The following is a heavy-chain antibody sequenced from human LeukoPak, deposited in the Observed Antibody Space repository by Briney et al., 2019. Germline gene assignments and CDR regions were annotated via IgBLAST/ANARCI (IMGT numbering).Heavy chain of an antibody. CDR1: GYTFTSYY. CDR2: VNPTSGRT. J-gene: IGHJ4*02. V-gene: IGHV1-46*01. Sequence: ASVKVSCKASGYTFTSYYIHWVRQAPGQGLEWMGIVNPTSGRTTYAQKFQGRVTMTRDTSTSTVYMELSSLRSDDTAVYYCARLVPAYYDFWSLSDYWGQGTLVTVSS. CDR3: ARLVPAYYDFWSLSDY. D-gene: IGHD3-3*01.